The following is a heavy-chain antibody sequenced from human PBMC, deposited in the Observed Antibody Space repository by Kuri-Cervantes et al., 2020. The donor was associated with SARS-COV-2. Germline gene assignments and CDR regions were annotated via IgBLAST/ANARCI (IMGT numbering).Heavy chain of an antibody. CDR1: GGSISSNYYY. V-gene: IGHV4-39*01. Sequence: SETLSLTCTVSGGSISSNYYYWGWIRQPPGKGLEWIGSIYYSGSTYCNPSLKSRVTISVDTSKNQFSLKLSSVTAADTAVYYCARQSPLELELSGDYYHYHMDVWGQGTTVTVSS. J-gene: IGHJ6*02. CDR2: IYYSGST. CDR3: ARQSPLELELSGDYYHYHMDV. D-gene: IGHD1-7*01.